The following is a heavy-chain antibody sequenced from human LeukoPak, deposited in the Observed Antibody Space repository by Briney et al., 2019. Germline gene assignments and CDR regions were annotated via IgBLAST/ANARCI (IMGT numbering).Heavy chain of an antibody. Sequence: PSETLSVTCTVSGDSISSYHWSWIRQPAGKGLEWIGRIHMSGSTNYNPSLRSRVAISMDNSKNQFSLKLKSVTAADTAVYYCARDDSSRDDSGGYHYWGQGTLVTISS. D-gene: IGHD3-22*01. V-gene: IGHV4-4*07. CDR3: ARDDSSRDDSGGYHY. CDR2: IHMSGST. CDR1: GDSISSYH. J-gene: IGHJ4*02.